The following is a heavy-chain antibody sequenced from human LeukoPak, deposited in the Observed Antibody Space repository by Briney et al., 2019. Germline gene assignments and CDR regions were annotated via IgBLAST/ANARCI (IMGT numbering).Heavy chain of an antibody. V-gene: IGHV3-30-3*01. D-gene: IGHD6-19*01. CDR3: ATEIAVGLRSFYY. CDR1: GFTFSNYD. J-gene: IGHJ4*02. Sequence: PVGSLGVSCAASGFTFSNYDMHWIRQAPGKGLYWVAIVSNDGGTKDSAAYVEGLFTISRDNSKTTLYLQLNSLRPEDTAVYFCATEIAVGLRSFYYSGQGTLVTVSS. CDR2: VSNDGGTK.